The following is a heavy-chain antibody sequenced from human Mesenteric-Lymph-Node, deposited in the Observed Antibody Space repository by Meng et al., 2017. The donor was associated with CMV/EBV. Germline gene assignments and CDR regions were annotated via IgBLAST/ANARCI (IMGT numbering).Heavy chain of an antibody. V-gene: IGHV4-39*07. D-gene: IGHD4-23*01. CDR3: ARDSTTVELYNWFDP. CDR2: VYHSGST. CDR1: GGSISSSSYY. J-gene: IGHJ5*02. Sequence: SETLSLTCTVSGGSISSSSYYWGWIRQPPGKGLEWIASVYHSGSTHHNPSLKSRVTISVDTSKNQFSLKLSSVTAADTAIYYCARDSTTVELYNWFDPWGQGTLVTVSS.